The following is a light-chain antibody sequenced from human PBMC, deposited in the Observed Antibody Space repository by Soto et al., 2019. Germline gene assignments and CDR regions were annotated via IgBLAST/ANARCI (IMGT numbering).Light chain of an antibody. CDR3: QQFGNSPT. CDR2: DAS. CDR1: QSLTNNF. V-gene: IGKV3D-20*01. Sequence: EIVLTQSPATLSLSPGERVTLSCGASQSLTNNFLAWYQQRPGLAPSLLIFDASTRASGVPDRFSGSGSGTDFTLTISRLEPEDFAVYYWQQFGNSPTFGGGTKVEFK. J-gene: IGKJ4*01.